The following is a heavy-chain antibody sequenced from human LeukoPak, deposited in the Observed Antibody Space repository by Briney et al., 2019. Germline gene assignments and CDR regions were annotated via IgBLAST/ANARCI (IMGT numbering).Heavy chain of an antibody. V-gene: IGHV4-39*01. Sequence: SETLSLTCSISGGSFSSTTYYWAWIRQPPGKWLEYIASISYTVSTYYNPALRSRVTISVDTSKNQLSLRMTSVTAADTAVYYCARRIQLWSYWHFDLWGRGTLVTVSS. J-gene: IGHJ2*01. CDR3: ARRIQLWSYWHFDL. CDR1: GGSFSSTTYY. CDR2: ISYTVST. D-gene: IGHD5-18*01.